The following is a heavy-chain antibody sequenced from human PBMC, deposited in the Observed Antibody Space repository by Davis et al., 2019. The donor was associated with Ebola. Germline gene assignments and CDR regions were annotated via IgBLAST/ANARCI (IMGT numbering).Heavy chain of an antibody. CDR1: GGSISSHY. V-gene: IGHV4-59*11. Sequence: PSETLSLTCTASGGSISSHYWSWIRQPPGKGLEWIGSIYYTGSTNYNSSLNSRVTITVDTTKNQSSLKLSSVTAADTAMYYCAERGGSVWGQGTLVTVSS. CDR3: AERGGSV. J-gene: IGHJ4*02. CDR2: IYYTGST. D-gene: IGHD3-16*01.